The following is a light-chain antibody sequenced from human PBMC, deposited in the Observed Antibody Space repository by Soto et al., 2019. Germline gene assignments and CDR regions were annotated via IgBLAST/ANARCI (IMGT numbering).Light chain of an antibody. J-gene: IGKJ4*01. CDR3: HQYATAPLT. Sequence: EIVLTQSPGTLSLSPGEGATLSCRASQSVPKNYLGWYKQKTGQAPRLLIYDVYNRATDVPDRFSGSGSETDFTLTISGLEPEDFAVYYCHQYATAPLTFGGGTKLEIK. CDR1: QSVPKNY. V-gene: IGKV3-20*01. CDR2: DVY.